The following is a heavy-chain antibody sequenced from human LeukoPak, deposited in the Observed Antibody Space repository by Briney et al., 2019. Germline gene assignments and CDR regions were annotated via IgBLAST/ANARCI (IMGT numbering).Heavy chain of an antibody. J-gene: IGHJ6*03. D-gene: IGHD3-3*01. V-gene: IGHV1-8*01. CDR3: ARSPGYYDFWSGYYTPLDYYYYYMDV. CDR2: MNPNSGNT. Sequence: ASVKVSCKASGYTFTSYGINWVRQATGQGLEWMGWMNPNSGNTGYAQKFQGRVTMTRNTSISTAYMELSSLRSEDTAVYYCARSPGYYDFWSGYYTPLDYYYYYMDVWGKGTTVTVSS. CDR1: GYTFTSYG.